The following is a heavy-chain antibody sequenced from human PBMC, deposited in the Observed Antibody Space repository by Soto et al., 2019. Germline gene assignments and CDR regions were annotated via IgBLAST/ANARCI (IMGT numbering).Heavy chain of an antibody. CDR3: ARDLTTLFDY. Sequence: PSQTLSLTCVISGDSVSNTYTAWNWIRQSPSGGLEWLGRTYYRSVWYNDYAMSVKSRISINADTSKNQVSLQLKSVTPDDTAVYYCARDLTTLFDYWGQGTLVTVSS. CDR1: GDSVSNTYTA. D-gene: IGHD1-1*01. J-gene: IGHJ4*02. V-gene: IGHV6-1*01. CDR2: TYYRSVWYN.